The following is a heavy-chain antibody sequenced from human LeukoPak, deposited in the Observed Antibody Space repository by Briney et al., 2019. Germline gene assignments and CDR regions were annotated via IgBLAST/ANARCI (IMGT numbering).Heavy chain of an antibody. J-gene: IGHJ4*02. CDR3: ARSLKWNLVGFDY. V-gene: IGHV3-23*01. D-gene: IGHD1-1*01. CDR2: INDSGDNT. CDR1: RFTFSNSG. Sequence: GGSLRLSCAASRFTFSNSGMNWVRQAPGKGLEWVSVINDSGDNTFYADAVKGRFTISRDNSKSTLYLQISSLRVDDTAVYYCARSLKWNLVGFDYWGQGILVTVSS.